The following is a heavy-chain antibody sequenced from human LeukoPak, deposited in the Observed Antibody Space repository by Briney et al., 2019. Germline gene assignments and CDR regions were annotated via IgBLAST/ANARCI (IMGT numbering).Heavy chain of an antibody. CDR3: AKDLEVAYYYDSSGYSH. CDR1: GFTFSSSA. CDR2: ISASGGRT. Sequence: GGSLRLSCAASGFTFSSSAMSWVRQVPGKGLEWVSGISASGGRTSYADSVRGRFTISRDNSKNTLYVQMNSLRDEDTAVYYCAKDLEVAYYYDSSGYSHWGQGTLVTVSS. J-gene: IGHJ4*02. D-gene: IGHD3-22*01. V-gene: IGHV3-23*01.